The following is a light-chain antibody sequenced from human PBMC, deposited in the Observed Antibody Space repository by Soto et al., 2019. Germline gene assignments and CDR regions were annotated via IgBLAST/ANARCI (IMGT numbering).Light chain of an antibody. CDR3: QQRSDWSLT. Sequence: EIVRTHYPATLAVSARGRATVACRASQSVSSNLAWYQQKPGQAPRLLIYGASTRATGIPARFSGSGSETAFTLTISSLEPEDFAVYYCQQRSDWSLTFGPGTKVDIK. V-gene: IGKV3-15*01. CDR1: QSVSSN. CDR2: GAS. J-gene: IGKJ3*01.